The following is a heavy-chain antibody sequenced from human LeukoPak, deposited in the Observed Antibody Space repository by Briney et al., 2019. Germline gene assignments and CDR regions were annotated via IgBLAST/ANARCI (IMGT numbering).Heavy chain of an antibody. D-gene: IGHD5-24*01. Sequence: SETLSLTCTVSDGSISSGGYYWRWIRQHPGKGLEWIGYIDYSGSTYYNPSLKSRVTILVDTSKNQFSLKLSSVTAADTAVYYCARGDRDPYFDYWGQGSLVTVSS. J-gene: IGHJ4*02. CDR3: ARGDRDPYFDY. V-gene: IGHV4-31*03. CDR2: IDYSGST. CDR1: DGSISSGGYY.